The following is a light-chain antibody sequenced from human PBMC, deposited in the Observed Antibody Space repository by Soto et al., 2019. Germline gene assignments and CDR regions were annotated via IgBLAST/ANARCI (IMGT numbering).Light chain of an antibody. CDR1: SSNIGNNY. V-gene: IGLV1-51*01. CDR2: DNN. Sequence: QSVLTQPPSVSAAPGQKVTISCSGSSSNIGNNYVSWYQQLPGTAPKLLIYDNNKRPSGITDRFSGSKSGTSATLGITGLQTGEEADYYCGTWDSSLSVVFGGGTKLTVL. CDR3: GTWDSSLSVV. J-gene: IGLJ2*01.